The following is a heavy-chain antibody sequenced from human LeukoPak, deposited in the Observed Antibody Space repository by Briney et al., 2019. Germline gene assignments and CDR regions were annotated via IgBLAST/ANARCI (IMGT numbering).Heavy chain of an antibody. CDR1: GFTFSSYG. D-gene: IGHD6-13*01. V-gene: IGHV3-33*01. CDR2: TWNDGSTK. Sequence: GGSLRLSCAASGFTFSSYGMHWVRQAPGKGLEWVAVTWNDGSTKYYADSVKGRFTISRDNSKNTLYLQMNSLKTEDTAVYYCTRGGASGKWYFDYWGQGTLVTVSS. CDR3: TRGGASGKWYFDY. J-gene: IGHJ4*02.